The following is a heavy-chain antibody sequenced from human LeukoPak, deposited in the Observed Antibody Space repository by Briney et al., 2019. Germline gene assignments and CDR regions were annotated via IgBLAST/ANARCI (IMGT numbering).Heavy chain of an antibody. V-gene: IGHV4-39*07. J-gene: IGHJ3*01. Sequence: KPSETLSLTCTVSGGSISSSSYYWGWIRQPPGKGLEWIGSIYYSGSTYYNPSLKSRVTISVDTSKNQFSLKLSSVTAADTAGYFLSKSGSCGFEYRGQGTMVTVSS. D-gene: IGHD5-12*01. CDR3: SKSGSCGFEY. CDR2: IYYSGST. CDR1: GGSISSSSYY.